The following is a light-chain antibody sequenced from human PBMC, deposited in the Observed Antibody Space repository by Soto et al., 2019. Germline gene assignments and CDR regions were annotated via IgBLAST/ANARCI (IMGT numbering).Light chain of an antibody. V-gene: IGKV3-20*01. J-gene: IGKJ4*01. CDR2: GAS. CDR3: QEYGSSLLT. Sequence: EIVLAQAPDTLSLSPGERASLSCRASQSVSSNSLAWYQQKADQPPRLLVYGASSRATGIPDRLSGSGSETDLTLNISRLEPEACDVYFCQEYGSSLLTLGGGTKVDI. CDR1: QSVSSNS.